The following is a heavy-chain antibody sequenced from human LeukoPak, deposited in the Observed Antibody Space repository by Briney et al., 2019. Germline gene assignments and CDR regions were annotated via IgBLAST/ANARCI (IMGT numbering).Heavy chain of an antibody. CDR3: AKVPYGDYVFAFDY. Sequence: GGSLRLSCAASGFTFSSYGMHWVRQAPGKGLEWVAVISYDGSNKYYADPVKGRFTISRDNSKNTLCLQMNSLRAEDTAVYYCAKVPYGDYVFAFDYWGQGTLVTVSS. CDR2: ISYDGSNK. V-gene: IGHV3-30*18. CDR1: GFTFSSYG. J-gene: IGHJ4*02. D-gene: IGHD4-17*01.